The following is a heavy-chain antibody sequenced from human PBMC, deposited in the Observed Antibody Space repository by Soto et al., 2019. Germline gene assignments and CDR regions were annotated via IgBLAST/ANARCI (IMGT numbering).Heavy chain of an antibody. CDR1: GFTVSSNY. CDR2: IYSGGST. D-gene: IGHD3-10*01. CDR3: ARGATYGSGSYYDY. V-gene: IGHV3-66*01. Sequence: GESLKISCAASGFTVSSNYMSWVRQAPGKGLEWVSVIYSGGSTYYADSVKGRFTISRDNSKNTLYLQMNSLRAEDTAVYYCARGATYGSGSYYDYWGQGTLVTVSS. J-gene: IGHJ4*02.